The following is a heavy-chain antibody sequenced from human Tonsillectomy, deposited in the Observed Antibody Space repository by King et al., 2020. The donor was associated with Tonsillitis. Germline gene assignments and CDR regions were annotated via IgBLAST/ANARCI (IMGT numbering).Heavy chain of an antibody. V-gene: IGHV1-18*01. CDR1: GYTFTSYG. CDR3: ARDRLRLGELSLPDAFDI. J-gene: IGHJ3*02. CDR2: ISAYNGNT. Sequence: QLVQSGAEVKKPGASVKVSCKASGYTFTSYGISWVRQAPGQGLEWMGWISAYNGNTNYAQKLQGRVTMTTDTSTSTAYMELRSLRSDDTAMYYCARDRLRLGELSLPDAFDIWGQGTMVTVSS. D-gene: IGHD3-16*02.